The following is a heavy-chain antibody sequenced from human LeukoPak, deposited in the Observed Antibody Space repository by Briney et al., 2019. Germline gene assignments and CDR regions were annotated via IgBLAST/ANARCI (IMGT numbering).Heavy chain of an antibody. J-gene: IGHJ4*02. Sequence: PGGSLRLSCLASGFAFSNYAMSWVRQAPGRGLEWVSAISGSGGSTYYAESVKGRFTISRDNSKNTLYLQMNSLRAEDTAVYYCARVWGIVVVPAAMNYDFWPIDYWGQGTLVTVSS. CDR3: ARVWGIVVVPAAMNYDFWPIDY. V-gene: IGHV3-23*01. D-gene: IGHD2-2*01. CDR2: ISGSGGST. CDR1: GFAFSNYA.